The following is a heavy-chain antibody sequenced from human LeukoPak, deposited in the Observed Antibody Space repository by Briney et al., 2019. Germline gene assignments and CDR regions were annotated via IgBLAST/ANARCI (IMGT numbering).Heavy chain of an antibody. V-gene: IGHV3-11*01. D-gene: IGHD6-19*01. CDR3: AREMVAGTFDS. Sequence: GGSLRLSCVVSEFIVNDYYMSWIRQAPGKGLEWVADIGGSDSIAAYAASVRGRFSISRDFAKNSLYLEMNSLRAEDTAVYYCAREMVAGTFDSWGQGALVTVSS. J-gene: IGHJ4*02. CDR1: EFIVNDYY. CDR2: IGGSDSIA.